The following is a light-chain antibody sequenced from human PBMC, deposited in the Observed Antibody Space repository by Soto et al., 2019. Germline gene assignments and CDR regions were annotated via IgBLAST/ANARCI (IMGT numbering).Light chain of an antibody. CDR2: EGS. Sequence: QSALTQPASVSGSPGQSITISCTGTSSDVGGYDLVSWYQQHPGKDPKLIIYEGSKRPSGISNRFSGSKSGNTASLIISGLQGDDEGDYYCCAYVSSNTLLFGGGTKVTV. CDR1: SSDVGGYDL. V-gene: IGLV2-23*01. J-gene: IGLJ3*02. CDR3: CAYVSSNTLL.